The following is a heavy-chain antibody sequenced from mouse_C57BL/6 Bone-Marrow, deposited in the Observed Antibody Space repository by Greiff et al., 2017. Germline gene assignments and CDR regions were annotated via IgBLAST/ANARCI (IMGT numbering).Heavy chain of an antibody. CDR3: AREGSSPWFAY. Sequence: QVQLQQPGAELVMPGASVKLSCKASGYTFNSYWMHWVKQRPGQGLEWIGEIDPSDSYTTYNQKFKGKSTLTVDKSSSTAYMQLSSLTSADSAVCYCAREGSSPWFAYWGQGTLVTVSA. CDR1: GYTFNSYW. D-gene: IGHD1-1*01. V-gene: IGHV1-69*01. J-gene: IGHJ3*01. CDR2: IDPSDSYT.